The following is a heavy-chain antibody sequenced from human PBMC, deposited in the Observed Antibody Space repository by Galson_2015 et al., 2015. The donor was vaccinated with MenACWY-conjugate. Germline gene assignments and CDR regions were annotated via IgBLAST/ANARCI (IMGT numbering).Heavy chain of an antibody. CDR3: ASFRSSSWYTGLDY. CDR2: ISSSSSYI. V-gene: IGHV3-21*01. Sequence: SLRLSCAASGFTFSSYSMNWVRQAPGKGLEWVSSISSSSSYIYYADSVKGRFTISRDNAKNSLYLQMNSLRAEDTAVYYCASFRSSSWYTGLDYWGQGTLVTVSS. J-gene: IGHJ4*02. D-gene: IGHD6-13*01. CDR1: GFTFSSYS.